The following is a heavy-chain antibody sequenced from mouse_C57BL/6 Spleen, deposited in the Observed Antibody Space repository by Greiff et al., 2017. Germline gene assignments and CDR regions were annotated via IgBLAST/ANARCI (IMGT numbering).Heavy chain of an antibody. CDR2: LLRGGST. V-gene: IGHV2-5*01. J-gene: IGHJ4*01. CDR1: GFSLTSYG. CDR3: ASRTLGRDYAMDY. Sequence: QVQLQQSGPGLVQPSQSLSITCTVSGFSLTSYGVPWVRQSPGKGLEWLGVLLRGGSTDYNAAFMSRLSITKDNSKSQVVCKMNSLQADDTAIYYCASRTLGRDYAMDYWGQGTSVTVSS. D-gene: IGHD4-1*01.